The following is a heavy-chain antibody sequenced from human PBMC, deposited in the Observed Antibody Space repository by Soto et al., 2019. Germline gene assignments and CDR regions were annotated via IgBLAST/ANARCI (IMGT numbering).Heavy chain of an antibody. D-gene: IGHD6-19*01. Sequence: QVQLVQSGADVKKPGASVKVSCKASGYNFTSYGISWVRQAPGQGLEWMGWISPHNDRTKYARRFHDRVTRTTETPTSTVYMELGSLRSDDTAVYYCARDLYYSSGRYFDHDAFDIWGQGTVVTVSS. CDR3: ARDLYYSSGRYFDHDAFDI. CDR2: ISPHNDRT. J-gene: IGHJ3*02. V-gene: IGHV1-18*01. CDR1: GYNFTSYG.